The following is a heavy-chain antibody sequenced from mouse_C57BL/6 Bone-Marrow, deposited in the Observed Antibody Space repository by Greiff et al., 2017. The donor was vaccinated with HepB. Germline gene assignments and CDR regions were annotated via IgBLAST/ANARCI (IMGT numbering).Heavy chain of an antibody. Sequence: QVQLQQSGAELVMPGASVKLSCKASGYTFTSYWMHWVKQRPGQGLEWIGEIDPSDSYTNYNQKFKGKSTLTVDKSSSTAYMQLSSLTSEDSAVYYCAREITTSYYYAMDYWGQGTSVTVSS. D-gene: IGHD2-4*01. CDR1: GYTFTSYW. J-gene: IGHJ4*01. CDR3: AREITTSYYYAMDY. CDR2: IDPSDSYT. V-gene: IGHV1-69*01.